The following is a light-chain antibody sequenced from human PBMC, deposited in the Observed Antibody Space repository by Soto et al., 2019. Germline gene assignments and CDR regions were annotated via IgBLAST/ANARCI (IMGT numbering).Light chain of an antibody. CDR3: QQYGSPGT. CDR2: GAS. Sequence: EMVMTQSPATLSVSPVERDTLSCRASQSVSGYLAWYQQKPGQAPRLLIYGASNRATGIPDRFSGSGSGTDFTLTISRMEPEDFAVYYCQQYGSPGTFGQGTKVDIK. J-gene: IGKJ1*01. CDR1: QSVSGY. V-gene: IGKV3-20*01.